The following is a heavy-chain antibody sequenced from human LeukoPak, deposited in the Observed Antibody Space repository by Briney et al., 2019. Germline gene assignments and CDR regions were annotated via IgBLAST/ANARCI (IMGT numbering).Heavy chain of an antibody. D-gene: IGHD3-22*01. CDR2: IYYSGST. J-gene: IGHJ6*02. CDR1: GGSISSYY. Sequence: SETLSLTCTVSGGSISSYYWSWIRQPPGKGLEWIGYIYYSGSTNHNPSLKSRVTISVDTSKNQFSLKLSPVTAADTAVYYCARHPIYYDSSGYYQNYYYGMDVWGQGTTVTVSS. V-gene: IGHV4-59*08. CDR3: ARHPIYYDSSGYYQNYYYGMDV.